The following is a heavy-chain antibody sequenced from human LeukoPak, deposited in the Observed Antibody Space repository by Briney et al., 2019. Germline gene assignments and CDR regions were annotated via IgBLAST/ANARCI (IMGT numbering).Heavy chain of an antibody. V-gene: IGHV5-51*01. CDR2: IYPGGSDT. CDR3: ARPPRGAVIVVVIAVSYYFDY. Sequence: AGESLKISCKGSGYSFTSYWIGWVRQMPGKGLEWMGIIYPGGSDTRYSPSFQGQVTISADKSISTAYLQWSSLKASDTAMYYRARPPRGAVIVVVIAVSYYFDYGGKGPLVTVS. CDR1: GYSFTSYW. J-gene: IGHJ4*02. D-gene: IGHD2-15*01.